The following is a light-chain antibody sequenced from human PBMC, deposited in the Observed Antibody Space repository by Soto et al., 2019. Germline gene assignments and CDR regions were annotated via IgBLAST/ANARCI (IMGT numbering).Light chain of an antibody. CDR3: RSWDSSLSAYV. Sequence: QSVLTQPPSVSAAPGQKVTISCSGSSSNIGGNSVSWYQQLPGTSPKLPIYDDNKRPSGIPDRFSGSKYATSAILSNTGYQTGDEAHYYCRSWDSSLSAYVLGTGTKVTVL. CDR2: DDN. CDR1: SSNIGGNS. J-gene: IGLJ1*01. V-gene: IGLV1-51*01.